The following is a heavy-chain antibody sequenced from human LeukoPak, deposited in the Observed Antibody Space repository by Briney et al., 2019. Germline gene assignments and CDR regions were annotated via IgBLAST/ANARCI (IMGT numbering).Heavy chain of an antibody. CDR3: ATELVVVVVAATSQAFDI. V-gene: IGHV3-23*01. D-gene: IGHD2-15*01. Sequence: PGGSLRLSCAASGFTFSSYAMSWVRQAPGKGLEWVSAISGSGGSTYYADSAKGRFTISRDNSKNTLYLQMNSLRAEDTAVYYCATELVVVVVAATSQAFDIWGQGTMVTVSS. CDR2: ISGSGGST. CDR1: GFTFSSYA. J-gene: IGHJ3*02.